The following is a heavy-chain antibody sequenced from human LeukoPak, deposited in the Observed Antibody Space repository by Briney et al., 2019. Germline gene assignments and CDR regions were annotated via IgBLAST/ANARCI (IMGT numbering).Heavy chain of an antibody. V-gene: IGHV3-7*03. CDR2: INQNEVVK. CDR1: GFMFGDYW. Sequence: GGSLRLSCVASGFMFGDYWMRWVRQAPGKGLEWVASINQNEVVKYYVDSVKGRFTISRDNAKTSLFLQMNSLRIDDTAMYYCTRTVNAATDFWGQGTLVTVSS. J-gene: IGHJ4*02. D-gene: IGHD2-15*01. CDR3: TRTVNAATDF.